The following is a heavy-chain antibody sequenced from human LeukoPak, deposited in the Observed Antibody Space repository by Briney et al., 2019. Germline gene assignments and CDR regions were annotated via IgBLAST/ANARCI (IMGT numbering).Heavy chain of an antibody. Sequence: ASVKVSCKASGYTFTSYAMHWVRQAPGQRLEWMGWINAGDGNTKYSQKFQGRVTITRDTSASTAYMELSSLRSEDTAVYYCARFGPAGPFDYWGQGTLVTVSS. V-gene: IGHV1-3*01. J-gene: IGHJ4*02. CDR2: INAGDGNT. CDR3: ARFGPAGPFDY. CDR1: GYTFTSYA. D-gene: IGHD2-2*01.